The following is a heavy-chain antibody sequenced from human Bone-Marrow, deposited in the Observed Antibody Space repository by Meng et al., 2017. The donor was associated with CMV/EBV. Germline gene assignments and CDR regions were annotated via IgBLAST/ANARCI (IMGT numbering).Heavy chain of an antibody. J-gene: IGHJ6*02. D-gene: IGHD6-25*01. CDR1: GFTFSNYW. CDR2: IKTDGITT. Sequence: GESLKISCAASGFTFSNYWMHWVRQAPGKGLVWVSRIKTDGITTNYADSVKGRFTISRDNAKNTLYLQMTTLRAEDTSVYFCARRSGYPSDYYYYGLDVWGHGTTVTVSS. CDR3: ARRSGYPSDYYYYGLDV. V-gene: IGHV3-74*01.